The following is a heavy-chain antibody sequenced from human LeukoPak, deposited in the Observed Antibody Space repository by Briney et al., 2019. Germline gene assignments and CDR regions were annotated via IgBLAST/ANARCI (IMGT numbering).Heavy chain of an antibody. CDR2: INPKSGGT. V-gene: IGHV1-2*02. CDR3: ASLYYDSGYGHHCFDH. D-gene: IGHD3-22*01. J-gene: IGHJ4*02. Sequence: ASVKVSCKTSGYTFTAYFMHWVRQTPGQGLEWVGWINPKSGGTSYAQKFQGRVTMTRDTSISTAYMQLSGLRSDDSAVYYCASLYYDSGYGHHCFDHWGQGTLVTVSS. CDR1: GYTFTAYF.